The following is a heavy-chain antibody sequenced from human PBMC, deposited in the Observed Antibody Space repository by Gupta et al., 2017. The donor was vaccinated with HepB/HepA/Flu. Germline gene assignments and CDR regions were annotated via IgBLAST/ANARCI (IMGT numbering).Heavy chain of an antibody. CDR2: IYNDVST. CDR3: ARNLSIIVAPGGAFDM. Sequence: QLQLQESGPGLVKPSETLTLTCTVSGGSMTENSYYWAWIRQPPGKGLEWIGSIYNDVSTVYNPSLKSRVTMSVDASKGQFSLELRSLTAADTAVYYCARNLSIIVAPGGAFDMWGQGTLVTVSS. V-gene: IGHV4-39*01. J-gene: IGHJ3*02. D-gene: IGHD1-26*01. CDR1: GGSMTENSYY.